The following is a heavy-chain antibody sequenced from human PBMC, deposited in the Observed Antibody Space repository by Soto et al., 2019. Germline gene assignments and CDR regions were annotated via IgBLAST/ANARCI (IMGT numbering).Heavy chain of an antibody. J-gene: IGHJ5*02. V-gene: IGHV2-5*01. CDR1: GFSLTTSGVG. D-gene: IGHD3-3*01. CDR2: IYWNDDQ. CDR3: ARSRRITMIGVVSWFDP. Sequence: QITLKESGPTLVKPTQPLTLTCTFSGFSLTTSGVGVGWIRQSPGKALEWLALIYWNDDQWYSPSLKSRLTITKDTSKNQVVLKMTNMDPVDTATYFCARSRRITMIGVVSWFDPWGQGTLVTVSS.